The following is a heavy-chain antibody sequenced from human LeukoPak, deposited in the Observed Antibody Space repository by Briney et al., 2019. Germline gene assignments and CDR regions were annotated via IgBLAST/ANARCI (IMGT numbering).Heavy chain of an antibody. V-gene: IGHV1-18*01. D-gene: IGHD2-15*01. CDR2: ISAYNGNT. Sequence: ASVKVSCKASGYTFTSYGISWVRQAPGQGLERMGWISAYNGNTNYAQKLQGRVTMTTDTSTSTAYMELRSLRSDDTAVYYCARDLYPLDIVVVVAATPADYWGQGTLVTVSS. J-gene: IGHJ4*02. CDR1: GYTFTSYG. CDR3: ARDLYPLDIVVVVAATPADY.